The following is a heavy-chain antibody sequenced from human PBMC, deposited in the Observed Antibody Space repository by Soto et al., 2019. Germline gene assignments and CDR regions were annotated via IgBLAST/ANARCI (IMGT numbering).Heavy chain of an antibody. J-gene: IGHJ4*02. V-gene: IGHV2-5*02. D-gene: IGHD2-21*01. CDR2: IYWDDDK. CDR1: GFSLTTSALG. Sequence: QITLKESGPTLVKPTQTLALTCTFSGFSLTTSALGVGWIRQPPGKALEWLALIYWDDDKRYSPSLKSRLTINKDTSKNQVILTMTNMDPVDTATYYCAHGGGWVYWGQGVLVTVSS. CDR3: AHGGGWVY.